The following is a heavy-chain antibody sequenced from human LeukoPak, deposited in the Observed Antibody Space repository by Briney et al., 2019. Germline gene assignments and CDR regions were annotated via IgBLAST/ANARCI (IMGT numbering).Heavy chain of an antibody. D-gene: IGHD3-22*01. V-gene: IGHV7-4-1*02. CDR1: GYTFTSYA. CDR3: AREDSSGYYYSEYFQH. Sequence: ASVKVSCKASGYTFTSYAMNWVRQAPGQGLEWMGWINTNTGNPTYAQGFTGRFVFSLDTSVSTAYLQISSLKAEDTAVYYCAREDSSGYYYSEYFQHWGQGTLVTVSS. J-gene: IGHJ1*01. CDR2: INTNTGNP.